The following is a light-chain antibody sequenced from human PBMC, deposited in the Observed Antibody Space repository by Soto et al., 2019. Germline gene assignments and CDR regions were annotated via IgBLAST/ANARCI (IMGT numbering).Light chain of an antibody. V-gene: IGKV1-9*01. CDR2: AAS. Sequence: DIQLTQSPSFLSASVGDRVTITCRASQGISSYLAWYQQKPGKAPKLLIYAASTLQSGVPSRFSGSGSGTEFTLTISSLQPEDFATYYCQQYYTYPRTFAQGTKVEVK. J-gene: IGKJ1*01. CDR1: QGISSY. CDR3: QQYYTYPRT.